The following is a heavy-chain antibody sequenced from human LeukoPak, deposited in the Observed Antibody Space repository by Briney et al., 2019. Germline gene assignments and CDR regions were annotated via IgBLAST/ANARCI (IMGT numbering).Heavy chain of an antibody. J-gene: IGHJ4*02. CDR3: ARLGRYADY. CDR2: ISGSGGSS. D-gene: IGHD3-16*01. Sequence: GGSLRLSCAASGFTFTNYAMTWVRQVPGKGLEWVSHISGSGGSSYHVDSVKGRFTISRDNSKHTLYLQMNSLRAEDTAVYYCARLGRYADYWGQGTLVTVSS. CDR1: GFTFTNYA. V-gene: IGHV3-23*01.